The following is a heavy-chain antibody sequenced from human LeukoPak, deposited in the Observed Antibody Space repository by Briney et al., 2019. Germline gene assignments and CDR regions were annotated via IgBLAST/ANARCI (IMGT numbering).Heavy chain of an antibody. CDR1: GFTFDDYG. CDR3: AKLPLRGSPSDY. V-gene: IGHV3-30*02. D-gene: IGHD1-26*01. Sequence: PGGSLRLSCAASGFTFDDYGIHWVRQAPGKGLEWVAFIQYDGSNKYYADSVKGRFTISRDNSKNTLYLQMNSLRAEDTAVYYCAKLPLRGSPSDYWGQGTLVTVSS. CDR2: IQYDGSNK. J-gene: IGHJ4*02.